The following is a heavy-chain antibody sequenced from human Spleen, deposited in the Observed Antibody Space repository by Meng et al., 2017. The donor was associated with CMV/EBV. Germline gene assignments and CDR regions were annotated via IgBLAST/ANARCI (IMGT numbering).Heavy chain of an antibody. CDR1: GYTFTGYY. J-gene: IGHJ4*02. CDR2: INPNSGGT. D-gene: IGHD3-3*01. V-gene: IGHV1-2*02. Sequence: ASVKVSCKASGYTFTGYYMHWVRQAPGQGLEWMGWINPNSGGTNYAQKFQARVTMTRDTAISTAYMELSRPRSDDTAVYYWARDRSSLFGVAVYYFDYWGQGTLVTVSS. CDR3: ARDRSSLFGVAVYYFDY.